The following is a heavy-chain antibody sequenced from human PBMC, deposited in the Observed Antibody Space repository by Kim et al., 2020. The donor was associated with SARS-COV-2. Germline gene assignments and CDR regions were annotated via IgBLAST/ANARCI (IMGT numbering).Heavy chain of an antibody. V-gene: IGHV4-31*02. J-gene: IGHJ4*02. D-gene: IGHD3-16*01. CDR3: ARETLRIGWFDY. Sequence: YYNPSLKSRVTISVDTSKNQFSLKLSSVTAADTAVYYCARETLRIGWFDYWGQGTLVTVSS.